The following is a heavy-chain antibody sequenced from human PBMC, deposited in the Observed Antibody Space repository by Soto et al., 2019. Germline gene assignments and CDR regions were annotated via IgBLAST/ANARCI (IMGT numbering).Heavy chain of an antibody. CDR2: IIPIFGTA. J-gene: IGHJ5*02. CDR1: GGTFSSYA. Sequence: QVQLVQSGAEVKKPGSSVKVSCKASGGTFSSYAISWVRQAPGQGLEWMGGIIPIFGTANYAQKIQGRVTITADESTRTAYMELSSLRSEDTAVYYCARSFITMVRGVMSWFDPWGQGTLVTVSS. CDR3: ARSFITMVRGVMSWFDP. V-gene: IGHV1-69*01. D-gene: IGHD3-10*01.